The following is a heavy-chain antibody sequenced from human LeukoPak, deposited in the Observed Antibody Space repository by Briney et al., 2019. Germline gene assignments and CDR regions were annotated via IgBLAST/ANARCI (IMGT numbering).Heavy chain of an antibody. D-gene: IGHD3-16*01. J-gene: IGHJ1*01. CDR1: GFTVSSNY. V-gene: IGHV3-23*01. Sequence: GGSLRLSCGASGFTVSSNYMSWVRQTPGKGLEWVSTISDSGGSTYYADSVKGRFTISRDNSKSTVYLQMNSLRADDTAIYYCAKDDAWGRFYHWGQGTLVTVSS. CDR2: ISDSGGST. CDR3: AKDDAWGRFYH.